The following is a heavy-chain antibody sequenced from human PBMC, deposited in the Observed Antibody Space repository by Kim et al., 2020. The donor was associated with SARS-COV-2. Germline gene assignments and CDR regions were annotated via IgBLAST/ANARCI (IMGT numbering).Heavy chain of an antibody. CDR2: INHSGST. J-gene: IGHJ4*02. CDR1: GGSFSGYY. V-gene: IGHV4-34*01. Sequence: SETLSLTCAVYGGSFSGYYWSWIRQPPGKGLEWIGEINHSGSTNYNPSLKSRVTISVDTSKNQFSLKLSSVTAADTAVYYCARTYDSSGYYYLGGVGFPYFDYWGQGTLVTVSS. D-gene: IGHD3-22*01. CDR3: ARTYDSSGYYYLGGVGFPYFDY.